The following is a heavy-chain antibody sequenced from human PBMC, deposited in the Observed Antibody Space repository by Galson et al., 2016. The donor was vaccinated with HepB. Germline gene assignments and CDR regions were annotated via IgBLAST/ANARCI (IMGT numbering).Heavy chain of an antibody. J-gene: IGHJ4*02. D-gene: IGHD2-21*01. CDR2: IIPMFGIA. V-gene: IGHV1-69*13. CDR3: AGVCGGDCPRDY. Sequence: SVKVSCKASGDTFGSFAINWVRQAPGQGLEWMGGIIPMFGIAKYAQKFQGRVTITADESTSTVYMELSSLTSEDTAVYSCAGVCGGDCPRDYWGQGTLVTVSS. CDR1: GDTFGSFA.